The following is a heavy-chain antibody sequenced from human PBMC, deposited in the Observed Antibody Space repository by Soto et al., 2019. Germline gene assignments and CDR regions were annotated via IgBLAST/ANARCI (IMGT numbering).Heavy chain of an antibody. J-gene: IGHJ5*02. D-gene: IGHD6-19*01. CDR3: AKDVPNSGWYLPWFDP. Sequence: PGGSLRPSCAASGFTFSSYGMHWVRQAPGKGLEWVAVISYDGSNKYYADSVKGRFTISRDNSKNTLYLQMNSLRAEDTAVYYCAKDVPNSGWYLPWFDPWGQGTLVTVSS. CDR1: GFTFSSYG. V-gene: IGHV3-30*18. CDR2: ISYDGSNK.